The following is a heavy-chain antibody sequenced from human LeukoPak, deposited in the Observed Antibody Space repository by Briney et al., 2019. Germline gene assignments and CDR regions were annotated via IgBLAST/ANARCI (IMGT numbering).Heavy chain of an antibody. Sequence: GVSLRLSCAASGFSFSSYSINWVRQAPGKGLEWVSYISGDGNAKHYTDSVKGRFTISRDNAKNALYLQMNSLRAEDTAVYFCARDYVYVFDYWGQGNLVTVSS. CDR2: ISGDGNAK. J-gene: IGHJ4*02. CDR1: GFSFSSYS. V-gene: IGHV3-48*01. D-gene: IGHD2/OR15-2a*01. CDR3: ARDYVYVFDY.